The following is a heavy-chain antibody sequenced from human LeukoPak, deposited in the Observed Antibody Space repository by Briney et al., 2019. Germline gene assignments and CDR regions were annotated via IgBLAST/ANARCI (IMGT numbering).Heavy chain of an antibody. J-gene: IGHJ4*02. CDR2: TRYDGSNK. V-gene: IGHV3-30*02. CDR3: AKDLWATVTGDFDY. D-gene: IGHD4-11*01. CDR1: GFTFRSYG. Sequence: GGSLRLSCAASGFTFRSYGMHWVRQAPGKGLEWVAFTRYDGSNKYYADSVKGRFTISRDNSKNTLYLQMNSLRADDTAVYYCAKDLWATVTGDFDYWGQGTLVTVSS.